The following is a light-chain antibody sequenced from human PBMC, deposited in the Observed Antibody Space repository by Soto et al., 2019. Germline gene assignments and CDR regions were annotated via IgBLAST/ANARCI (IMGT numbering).Light chain of an antibody. CDR1: QSVTTR. J-gene: IGKJ5*01. CDR3: QQYGGSPIT. CDR2: GVS. V-gene: IGKV3-20*01. Sequence: IVLTQSPGTLSLSPGERVTLSCRASQSVTTRLAWYQHKPGQAPRLLMSGVSSRASGVPVRFSGSGSGTDFTLTISRLEPEDFALYYCQQYGGSPITFGLGTRLEIK.